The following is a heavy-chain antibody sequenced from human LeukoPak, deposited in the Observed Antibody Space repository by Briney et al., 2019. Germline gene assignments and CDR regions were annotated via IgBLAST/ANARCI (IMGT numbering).Heavy chain of an antibody. Sequence: SETLSLTCAVYGGSFSGYYWSWIRQPPGKGLEWIGEINHSGSTNYNPSLKSRVTISGDTSKNQFSLKLSSVTAADTAVYYCARGAGEDPSFYWFDPWGQGTLVTVSS. CDR2: INHSGST. D-gene: IGHD2-15*01. J-gene: IGHJ5*02. CDR3: ARGAGEDPSFYWFDP. CDR1: GGSFSGYY. V-gene: IGHV4-34*01.